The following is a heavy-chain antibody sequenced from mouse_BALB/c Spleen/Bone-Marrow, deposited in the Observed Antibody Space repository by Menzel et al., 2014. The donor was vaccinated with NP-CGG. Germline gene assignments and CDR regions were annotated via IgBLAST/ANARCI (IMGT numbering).Heavy chain of an antibody. D-gene: IGHD2-2*01. J-gene: IGHJ2*01. CDR3: ARGYDYFDY. CDR1: GISITTGNYR. V-gene: IGHV3-5*02. Sequence: EVKVEESGPGLVKPSQTVSLTCTVTGISITTGNYRWSWTRQFPGNKLEWIGYIYYSGTITYNPSLTSRTTITRDTSKNQFFLEMNSSTAEDTATYYCARGYDYFDYWGQGTTLTVSS. CDR2: IYYSGTI.